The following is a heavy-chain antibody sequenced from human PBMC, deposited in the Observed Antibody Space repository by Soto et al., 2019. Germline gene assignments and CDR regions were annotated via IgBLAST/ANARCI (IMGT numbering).Heavy chain of an antibody. Sequence: GGSLRLSCAASGFTVSNIYMSWVRQAPGKGLEWVSVIYGGDTTYYVDSVKGRFTISRDDSKNTLYLQMNSLRAEDTAIYYCARGRVATILPLPIFDYWGQGTLVTVSS. CDR2: IYGGDTT. J-gene: IGHJ4*02. V-gene: IGHV3-66*01. CDR3: ARGRVATILPLPIFDY. CDR1: GFTVSNIY. D-gene: IGHD5-12*01.